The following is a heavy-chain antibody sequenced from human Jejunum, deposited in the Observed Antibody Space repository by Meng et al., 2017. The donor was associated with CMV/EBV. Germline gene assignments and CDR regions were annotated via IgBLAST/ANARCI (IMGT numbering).Heavy chain of an antibody. V-gene: IGHV4-39*07. CDR3: ARGCYTSSCYRGSFEY. J-gene: IGHJ4*02. D-gene: IGHD2-2*02. CDR2: INYSGNL. CDR1: MSSRSYY. Sequence: MSSRSYYWGWMRQSPGKGLEWIGTINYSGNLYYRPSLGSRITISLDTSKKQFSLRLNSVTAADTAVYHCARGCYTSSCYRGSFEYWGQGKLVTVSS.